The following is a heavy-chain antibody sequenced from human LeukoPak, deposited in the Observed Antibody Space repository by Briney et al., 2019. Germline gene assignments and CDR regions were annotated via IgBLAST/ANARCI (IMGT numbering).Heavy chain of an antibody. CDR2: TYHSGSS. CDR3: ARRVVAAHNWFDP. V-gene: IGHV4-59*01. CDR1: GDSITNSY. J-gene: IGHJ5*02. Sequence: PSETLSLTCTVSGDSITNSYWAWIRQSPGKGLKWIGHTYHSGSSAYHPSLKSRVSMLVDTSTNQLFLNLTSVTAADTAVYYCARRVVAAHNWFDPWGQGTLVTVSS. D-gene: IGHD2-15*01.